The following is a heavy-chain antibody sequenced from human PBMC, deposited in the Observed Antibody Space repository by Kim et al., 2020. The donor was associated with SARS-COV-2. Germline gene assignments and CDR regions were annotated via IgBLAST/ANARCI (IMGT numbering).Heavy chain of an antibody. Sequence: SVKVSCKASGDTYSNYAITWVRQAPGQGLEWMGDIMPIFGTSNYAQKFQARIVFTADGSTNTAYMALSSLRYEDPAVYYCANPTGNVDVWGEGTAITVSS. D-gene: IGHD2-8*01. CDR1: GDTYSNYA. CDR3: ANPTGNVDV. J-gene: IGHJ6*04. V-gene: IGHV1-69*13. CDR2: IMPIFGTS.